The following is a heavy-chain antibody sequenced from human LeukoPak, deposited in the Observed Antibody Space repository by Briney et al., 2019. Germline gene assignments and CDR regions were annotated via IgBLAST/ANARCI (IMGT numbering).Heavy chain of an antibody. CDR3: ARDSGYCSGGSCYVAENNWFDP. CDR1: GYTFTSYY. V-gene: IGHV1-46*01. D-gene: IGHD2-15*01. Sequence: ASVKLSCKASGYTFTSYYMHWVRQAPGQGLELMGIINPSGGSTSYAQKFQGRVTMTRDMSTSTVYMELSSLRSEDTAVYYCARDSGYCSGGSCYVAENNWFDPWGQGTLVTVSS. CDR2: INPSGGST. J-gene: IGHJ5*02.